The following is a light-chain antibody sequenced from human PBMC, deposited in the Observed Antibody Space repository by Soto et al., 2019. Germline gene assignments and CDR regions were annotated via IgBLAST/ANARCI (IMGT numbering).Light chain of an antibody. J-gene: IGKJ3*01. Sequence: DIVLTQSPGTLSLSPGERATLSCRASQSVSSKYLAWYQQKPGQPPRVLIYGTSIRATGIPERFSGGGSGTDFTLTITRLEPDDFAVYYCQKYGSSLFTFGPGTKVDFK. CDR2: GTS. CDR3: QKYGSSLFT. V-gene: IGKV3-20*01. CDR1: QSVSSKY.